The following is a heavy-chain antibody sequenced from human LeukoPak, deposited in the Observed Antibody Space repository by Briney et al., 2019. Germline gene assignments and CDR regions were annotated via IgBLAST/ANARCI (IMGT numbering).Heavy chain of an antibody. Sequence: GRSLRLSCAASGFTFSSYSMNWVRQAPGKGLEWVSSISSSSSYIYYADSVKGRFTISRDNAKNSLYLQMNSLRAEDTAVYYCARDRAGPFWSGYSRYYYGMDVWGQGTTVTVSS. CDR1: GFTFSSYS. J-gene: IGHJ6*02. CDR3: ARDRAGPFWSGYSRYYYGMDV. D-gene: IGHD3-3*01. V-gene: IGHV3-21*01. CDR2: ISSSSSYI.